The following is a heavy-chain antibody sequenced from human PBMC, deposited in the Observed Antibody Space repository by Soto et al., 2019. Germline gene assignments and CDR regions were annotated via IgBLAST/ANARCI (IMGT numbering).Heavy chain of an antibody. V-gene: IGHV1-8*01. D-gene: IGHD3-22*01. J-gene: IGHJ5*02. Sequence: ASVKVSCKASGYTFTSYDINWVRQATGQGLEWMGWMNPNSGNTGYAQKFQSTVTMTRNTSISTAYMELSSLRSEDTAVYYCARGSSPYCYDSTNWFDPWGQGTLVTVSS. CDR2: MNPNSGNT. CDR1: GYTFTSYD. CDR3: ARGSSPYCYDSTNWFDP.